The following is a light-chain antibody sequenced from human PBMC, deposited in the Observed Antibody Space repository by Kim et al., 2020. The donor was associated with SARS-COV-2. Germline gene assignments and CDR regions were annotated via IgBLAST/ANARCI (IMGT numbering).Light chain of an antibody. CDR2: GKN. CDR3: NSREGNDNEV. J-gene: IGLJ2*01. Sequence: SSELTQDPAVSVALGQTVRITCQGDSLRSYYATWYQHKPGQAPILVIYGKNNRPSGIPDRFSGSSSGNTTYLTITGTQAGDEADYYRNSREGNDNEVFGG. V-gene: IGLV3-19*01. CDR1: SLRSYY.